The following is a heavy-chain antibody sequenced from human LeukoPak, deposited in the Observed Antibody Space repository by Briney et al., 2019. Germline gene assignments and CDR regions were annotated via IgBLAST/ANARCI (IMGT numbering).Heavy chain of an antibody. CDR2: ISSTGNTI. V-gene: IGHV3-48*03. J-gene: IGHJ4*02. D-gene: IGHD3-22*01. CDR1: GFTFSSYE. Sequence: QPGGSLSLSCAASGFTFSSYEMNWVRQAPGKGLEWVSYISSTGNTIYYADSVKGRFTISRDNAKSSLYLQMNSLRAEDTAVYYCSSQWLFRYWGQGTLVTVSS. CDR3: SSQWLFRY.